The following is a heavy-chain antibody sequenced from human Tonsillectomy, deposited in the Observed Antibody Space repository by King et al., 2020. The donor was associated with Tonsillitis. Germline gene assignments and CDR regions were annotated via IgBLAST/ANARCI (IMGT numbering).Heavy chain of an antibody. CDR3: AKDPLDYGDYRYYFDY. Sequence: ESGGGVVQPGGSLRLSCAASGFTFEDHAMHWVRQAPGKGLEWVSLISGNGGRTYYADSVKGRLSISRENSKNSLYLQMNSLRTEYTALYYCAKDPLDYGDYRYYFDYWGQGTLVIVSS. CDR2: ISGNGGRT. CDR1: GFTFEDHA. D-gene: IGHD4-17*01. J-gene: IGHJ4*02. V-gene: IGHV3-43*02.